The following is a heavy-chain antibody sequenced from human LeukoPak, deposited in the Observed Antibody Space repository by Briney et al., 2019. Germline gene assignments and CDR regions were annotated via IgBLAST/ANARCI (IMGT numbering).Heavy chain of an antibody. V-gene: IGHV6-1*01. Sequence: SQTLSHTCAISGDRVSSKSAAWNWIRQYPSSGHQWLGRTLQRSKWFNDYAVFQRSRVRIKADTSKNQFSMQLNSVTPEDTAVYFCARMVGGSPDYWGQGNLVTVS. J-gene: IGHJ4*02. D-gene: IGHD2-15*01. CDR2: TLQRSKWFN. CDR3: ARMVGGSPDY. CDR1: GDRVSSKSAA.